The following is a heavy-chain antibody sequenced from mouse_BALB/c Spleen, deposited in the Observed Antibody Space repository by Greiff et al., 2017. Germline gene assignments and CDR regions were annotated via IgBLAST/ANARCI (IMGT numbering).Heavy chain of an antibody. CDR1: GYSITSGYY. V-gene: IGHV3-6*02. CDR2: ISYDGSN. D-gene: IGHD2-10*01. J-gene: IGHJ4*01. Sequence: EVKLQESGPGLVKPSQSLSLTCSVTGYSITSGYYWNWIRQFPGNKLEWMGYISYDGSNNYNPSLKNRISITRDTSKNQFFLKLNSVTTEDTATYYCASLLLDYWGQGTSVTVSS. CDR3: ASLLLDY.